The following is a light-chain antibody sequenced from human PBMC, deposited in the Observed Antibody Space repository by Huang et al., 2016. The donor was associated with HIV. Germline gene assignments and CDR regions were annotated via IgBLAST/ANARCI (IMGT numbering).Light chain of an antibody. V-gene: IGKV3-15*01. Sequence: EIVMTQSPATLSASPGERVTLSCRASQSVSSNLAWVQQKPGQPPRLLIYGASTRATGTPPRFSGSGSETEFTLTINSLQSEDFAFYYCQQYNNWPPDPTFGQGTKLDI. J-gene: IGKJ2*01. CDR3: QQYNNWPPDPT. CDR1: QSVSSN. CDR2: GAS.